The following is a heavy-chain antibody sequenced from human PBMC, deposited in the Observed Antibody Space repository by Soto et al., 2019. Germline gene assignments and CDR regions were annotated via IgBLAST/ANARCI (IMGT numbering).Heavy chain of an antibody. V-gene: IGHV4-30-2*01. D-gene: IGHD3-10*01. J-gene: IGHJ6*02. CDR2: IYHSGST. CDR1: GASISSGGSS. Sequence: QLQLQESGSGLVKPSQTLSLTCAVSGASISSGGSSWSWIRQAPGTGLEWIGYIYHSGSTNYNPSLKSRVTISVDKSQPQFSLSLSFVTDADTAVYYCAKGLAVRGSYGVDLWGQGNTVTIS. CDR3: AKGLAVRGSYGVDL.